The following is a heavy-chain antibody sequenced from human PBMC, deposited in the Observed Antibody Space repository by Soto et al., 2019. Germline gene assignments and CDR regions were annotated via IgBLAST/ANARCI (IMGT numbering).Heavy chain of an antibody. D-gene: IGHD3-22*01. CDR3: AXHDTTEYESGAHFYGDY. V-gene: IGHV5-51*01. CDR1: GDSFRTYW. CDR2: IYPGDSDT. J-gene: IGHJ4*02. Sequence: GSSMKISCAGSGDSFRTYWISRVRQVRGAGLEGMGIIYPGDSDTIYNPSFQGHVIISANKSINTAYLQWNCQKASDTAIYYCAXHDTTEYESGAHFYGDYWGQGTQVTVSS.